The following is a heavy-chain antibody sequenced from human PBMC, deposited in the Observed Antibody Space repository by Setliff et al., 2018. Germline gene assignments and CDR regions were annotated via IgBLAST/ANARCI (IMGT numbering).Heavy chain of an antibody. CDR1: GGSFSGYY. CDR2: INHSGST. D-gene: IGHD6-19*01. Sequence: SETLSLTCAVYGGSFSGYYWSWIRQPPGKGLEWIGEINHSGSTNYNPSLKSRVTISVDTSKNQFSLKLSSVTAADTAVYYCARGWGSGYFYGMDVWGQGTTVTVSS. J-gene: IGHJ6*02. CDR3: ARGWGSGYFYGMDV. V-gene: IGHV4-34*01.